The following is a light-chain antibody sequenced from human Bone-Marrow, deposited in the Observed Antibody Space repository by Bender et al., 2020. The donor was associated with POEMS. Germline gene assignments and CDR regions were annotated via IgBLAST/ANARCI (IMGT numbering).Light chain of an antibody. J-gene: IGLJ2*01. CDR2: EVF. CDR3: SSYATSTVF. Sequence: QSALTQAASVSGSPGQSITISCTGASSDFGTYNLVSWYQHHPGKAPKLMIYEVFKRPSGVSNRFSGSKSANMASLTISGLQAEDEADYYCSSYATSTVFFGGGTKLTVL. CDR1: SSDFGTYNL. V-gene: IGLV2-14*02.